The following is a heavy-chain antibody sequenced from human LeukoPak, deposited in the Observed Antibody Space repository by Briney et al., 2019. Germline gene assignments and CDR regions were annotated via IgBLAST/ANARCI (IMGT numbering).Heavy chain of an antibody. CDR2: ISRSGPT. J-gene: IGHJ3*01. Sequence: SGGSLRLSCTASGFTFSAYDMQWVRQAPGKGLEWVSGISRSGPTYYTDSVKGRFTISRDNFKNTLYLQMSSLRADDTAVYYCAKGGYFAFEDWGQGTMVSVSS. V-gene: IGHV3-23*01. CDR1: GFTFSAYD. D-gene: IGHD2-2*03. CDR3: AKGGYFAFED.